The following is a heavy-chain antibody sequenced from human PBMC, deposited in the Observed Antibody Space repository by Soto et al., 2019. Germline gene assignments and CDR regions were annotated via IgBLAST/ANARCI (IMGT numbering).Heavy chain of an antibody. CDR1: GFTFSSYA. CDR2: ISDSGGAT. J-gene: IGHJ4*02. V-gene: IGHV3-23*01. Sequence: EVQLLESGGGLAQPGGSLRLSCAASGFTFSSYAVSWVRQAPGKGLEWVSAISDSGGATYYADSVKGRFTISRDNSRNTWHLQMNSLRAEDTAVYYCSHGRRKWGELSHDYWGQGTLVTVST. CDR3: SHGRRKWGELSHDY. D-gene: IGHD3-16*02.